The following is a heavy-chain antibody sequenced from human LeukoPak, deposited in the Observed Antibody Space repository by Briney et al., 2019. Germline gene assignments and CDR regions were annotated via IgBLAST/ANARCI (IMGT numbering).Heavy chain of an antibody. CDR3: AKDRSDTGGSFDY. Sequence: GRSLRLSCAASGFTFSSYGMHWVRQAPGKGLEWVAVISYDGSNKYYADSVKGRFTISRDNSKNTLYLQMNSLRAEDTAVYYCAKDRSDTGGSFDYWGQGTLVTVSS. CDR1: GFTFSSYG. J-gene: IGHJ4*02. CDR2: ISYDGSNK. D-gene: IGHD3-16*01. V-gene: IGHV3-30*18.